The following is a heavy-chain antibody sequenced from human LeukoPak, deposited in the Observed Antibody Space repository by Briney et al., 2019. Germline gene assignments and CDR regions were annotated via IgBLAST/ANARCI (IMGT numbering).Heavy chain of an antibody. J-gene: IGHJ4*02. CDR2: ISYDGSNK. V-gene: IGHV3-30-3*01. D-gene: IGHD2-2*01. CDR1: GFTFSSYA. CDR3: ARGDLLVVPAANFDY. Sequence: GGSLRLSCAASGFTFSSYAMHWVRQAPGKGLEWVAVISYDGSNKYYADSVKGRFTISRDNSKNTLYLQINSLRAEDTAVYYCARGDLLVVPAANFDYWGQGTLVTVSS.